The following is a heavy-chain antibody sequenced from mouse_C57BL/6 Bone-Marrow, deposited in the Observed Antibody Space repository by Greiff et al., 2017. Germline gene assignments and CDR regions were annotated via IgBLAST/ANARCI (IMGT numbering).Heavy chain of an antibody. V-gene: IGHV7-1*01. CDR3: ARDASSSSYAMDY. CDR1: GFTFSDFY. CDR2: SRNKANDYTT. Sequence: DVKLVESGGGLVQSGRSLRLSCATSGFTFSDFYMEWVRQAPGKGLEWIAASRNKANDYTTEYSASVKGRFIVSRDTSQSILYLQMNALRAEDTAIYYCARDASSSSYAMDYWGQGTSVTVSS. D-gene: IGHD1-1*01. J-gene: IGHJ4*01.